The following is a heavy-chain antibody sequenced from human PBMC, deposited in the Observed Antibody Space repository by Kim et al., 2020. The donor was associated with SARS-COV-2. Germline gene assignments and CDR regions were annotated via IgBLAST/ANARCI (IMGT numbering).Heavy chain of an antibody. CDR2: IYPANGHI. CDR3: ARRQYYNVEFDP. CDR1: GYTFSNYW. Sequence: GESLKISCQASGYTFSNYWIGWVRQMPGKGPEWMGIIYPANGHIIYFPSFEGQVTISADKSISTAYLRWSSLKASDTAMYYCARRQYYNVEFDPWGQGTMVIVSS. D-gene: IGHD3-10*01. V-gene: IGHV5-51*01. J-gene: IGHJ5*02.